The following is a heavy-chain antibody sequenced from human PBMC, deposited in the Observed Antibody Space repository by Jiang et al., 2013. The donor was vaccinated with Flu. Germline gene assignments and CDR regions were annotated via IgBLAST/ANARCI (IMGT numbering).Heavy chain of an antibody. CDR2: IIPIFDTP. Sequence: SGAEVKKPGSSVKVSCKASGGTFTISAISWVRQAPGQGLEWLGGIIPIFDTPNYAQRFQGRVTITADRSTSTVYMTLSSLRSEDTAVYYCARGPDASTYYYFYWGQGTLVTVSS. D-gene: IGHD3-3*01. CDR1: GGTFTISA. V-gene: IGHV1-69*06. J-gene: IGHJ4*02. CDR3: ARGPDASTYYYFY.